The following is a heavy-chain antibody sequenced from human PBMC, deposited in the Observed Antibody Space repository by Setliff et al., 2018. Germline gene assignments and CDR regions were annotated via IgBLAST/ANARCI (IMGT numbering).Heavy chain of an antibody. Sequence: SETLSLTCAVYGGSFSGYYWSWIRQPLGKGLEWIGEINHSGSTNYNPSLKSRVTISVDTSKNQFSLKLSSVTAADTAVYYCARVRRVVIAYYYYMDVWGKGTTVTVSS. V-gene: IGHV4-34*01. CDR2: INHSGST. CDR1: GGSFSGYY. D-gene: IGHD2-21*01. J-gene: IGHJ6*03. CDR3: ARVRRVVIAYYYYMDV.